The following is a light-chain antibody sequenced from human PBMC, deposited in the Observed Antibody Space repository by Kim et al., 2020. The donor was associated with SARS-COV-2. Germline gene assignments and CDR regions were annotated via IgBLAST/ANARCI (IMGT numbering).Light chain of an antibody. J-gene: IGKJ1*01. Sequence: SPGARATLSCRASQSVSSNLAWYQQKPGQAPRLIIYGASTRATGIPARFSGSGSGTEFTLTISSLQSEDFAVYYCQQYNNWPPWTFGQGTKVDIK. CDR2: GAS. CDR3: QQYNNWPPWT. CDR1: QSVSSN. V-gene: IGKV3-15*01.